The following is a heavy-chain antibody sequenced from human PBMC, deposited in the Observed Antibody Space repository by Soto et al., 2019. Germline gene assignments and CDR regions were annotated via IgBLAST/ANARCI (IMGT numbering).Heavy chain of an antibody. Sequence: ASVKVSCKASGYTFTSYGISWVRQAPGQGLEWMGWISAYNGNTNYAQKLQGRVTMTTDTSTSTAYMELRSLRSDDTAVYYCARSDTISGWYSGAFDIWGQGTMVTVSS. CDR2: ISAYNGNT. D-gene: IGHD6-19*01. CDR3: ARSDTISGWYSGAFDI. J-gene: IGHJ3*02. CDR1: GYTFTSYG. V-gene: IGHV1-18*04.